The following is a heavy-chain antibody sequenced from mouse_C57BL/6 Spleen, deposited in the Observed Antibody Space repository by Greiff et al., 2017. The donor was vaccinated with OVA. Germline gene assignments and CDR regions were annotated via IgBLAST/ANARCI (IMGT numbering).Heavy chain of an antibody. D-gene: IGHD1-1*01. CDR2: IRNKANGYTT. J-gene: IGHJ4*01. V-gene: IGHV7-3*01. CDR3: ASSYYYGSSYDYYAMDY. Sequence: EVMLVESGGGLVQPGGSLSLSCAASGFTFTDYYMSWVRQPPGKALEWLGFIRNKANGYTTEYSASVKGRFTISRDNSQSILYLQMNALRAGDSATYYCASSYYYGSSYDYYAMDYWGQGTSVTVSS. CDR1: GFTFTDYY.